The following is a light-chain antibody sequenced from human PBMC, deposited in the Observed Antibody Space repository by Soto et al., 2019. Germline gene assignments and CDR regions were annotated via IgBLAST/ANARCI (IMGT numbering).Light chain of an antibody. J-gene: IGKJ1*01. CDR1: QSVSSN. CDR3: QHYNNWPRT. CDR2: GAS. Sequence: EIAMTQSPATLSVSPGERATLSCRASQSVSSNLAWYQQKPGQAPRFLIYGASTRATGIPARFSGSGSGTEFTLTISSLQSEDFAVYYCQHYNNWPRTFGQGTKVDIK. V-gene: IGKV3-15*01.